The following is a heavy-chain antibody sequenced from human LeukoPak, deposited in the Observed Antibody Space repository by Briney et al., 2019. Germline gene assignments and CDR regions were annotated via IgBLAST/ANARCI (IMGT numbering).Heavy chain of an antibody. D-gene: IGHD3-9*01. CDR2: ISGSGGST. V-gene: IGHV3-23*01. J-gene: IGHJ4*02. CDR3: ARTYYDILTGYNPYFDY. CDR1: GFTFNSYA. Sequence: RGSLRLSCAASGFTFNSYAISWVRQAPGKGLEWVSAISGSGGSTYYADSVKGRLTISRDNAKNSLYLQMNSLRAEDTAVYYCARTYYDILTGYNPYFDYWGQGTLVTVSS.